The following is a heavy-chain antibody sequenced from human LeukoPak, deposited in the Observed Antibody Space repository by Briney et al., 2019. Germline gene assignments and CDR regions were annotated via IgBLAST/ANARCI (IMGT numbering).Heavy chain of an antibody. Sequence: GGSLRLSCAASGFTFSSYWMSWVRQAPGKGLEWVANIKKDGSEKYYVDSVKGRFSISRDNSKNTVYLQMNSLRAEDTAVYYCARDRGDPYSYSYYYMDVWGRGTTVTISS. CDR3: ARDRGDPYSYSYYYMDV. CDR1: GFTFSSYW. V-gene: IGHV3-7*01. D-gene: IGHD3-16*01. J-gene: IGHJ6*03. CDR2: IKKDGSEK.